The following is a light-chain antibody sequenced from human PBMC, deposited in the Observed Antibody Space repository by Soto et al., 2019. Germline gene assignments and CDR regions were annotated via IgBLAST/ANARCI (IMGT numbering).Light chain of an antibody. V-gene: IGKV1-16*02. CDR2: AAS. CDR3: QQYVNYPIT. J-gene: IGKJ5*01. CDR1: QDISNY. Sequence: DIQMTQSPSSLSASVGDSVSITCRASQDISNYLAWFQQKPGKAPESLIYAASNLQGGVPSKFSGSGSGTDFTLTISSLQPEDFATYYCQQYVNYPITFGQGTRLEIK.